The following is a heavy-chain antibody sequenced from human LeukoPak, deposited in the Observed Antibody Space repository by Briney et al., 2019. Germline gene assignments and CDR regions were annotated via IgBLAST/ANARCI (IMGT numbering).Heavy chain of an antibody. CDR3: AREAVRTFDY. J-gene: IGHJ4*02. Sequence: ASVTVSCKASGGTFSSYAISWVRQAPGQGLERMGRIIPILGIANYAQKFQGRVTITADKSTSTAYMELSSLRSEDTAVYYCAREAVRTFDYWGQGTLVTVSS. CDR2: IIPILGIA. V-gene: IGHV1-69*04. CDR1: GGTFSSYA. D-gene: IGHD4-17*01.